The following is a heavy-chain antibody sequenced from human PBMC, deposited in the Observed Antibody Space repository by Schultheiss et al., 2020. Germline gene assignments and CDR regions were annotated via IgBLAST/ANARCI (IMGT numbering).Heavy chain of an antibody. J-gene: IGHJ4*02. V-gene: IGHV5-51*01. Sequence: GESLKISCKGSGYSFTSYWIGWVRQMPGKGLEWMGIIYPGDSDTGYSPSFQGQVTISADKSISTAYLQWSSLKASDTAMYYCARLDGSGSYLDQFDYWGQGTLVTVSS. CDR3: ARLDGSGSYLDQFDY. CDR2: IYPGDSDT. CDR1: GYSFTSYW. D-gene: IGHD3-10*01.